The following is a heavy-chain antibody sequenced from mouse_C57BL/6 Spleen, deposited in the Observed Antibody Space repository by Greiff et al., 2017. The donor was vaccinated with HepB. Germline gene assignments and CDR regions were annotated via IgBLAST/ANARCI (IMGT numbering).Heavy chain of an antibody. CDR2: IHPNSGST. D-gene: IGHD1-1*01. CDR3: ARWFPTTVGSYYAMDY. CDR1: GYTFTSYW. J-gene: IGHJ4*01. Sequence: VQLQQPGAELVKPGASVKLSCKASGYTFTSYWMHWVKQRPGQGLEWIGMIHPNSGSTNYNEKFKSKATLTVDKSSSTAYMQLSSLTSEDSAVYYCARWFPTTVGSYYAMDYWGQGTSVTVSS. V-gene: IGHV1-64*01.